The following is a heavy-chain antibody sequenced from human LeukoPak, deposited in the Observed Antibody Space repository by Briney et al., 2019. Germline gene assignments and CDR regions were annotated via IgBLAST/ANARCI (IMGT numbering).Heavy chain of an antibody. J-gene: IGHJ4*02. CDR1: GGSISSSSYY. V-gene: IGHV4-39*01. CDR2: IYYSGST. CDR3: ASLYYHGSGSYQAPYFDY. D-gene: IGHD3-10*01. Sequence: SETLSLTCTVSGGSISSSSYYWGWIRQPPGKGLQWIASIYYSGSTYYNPSLKSRVTISVDTSKNQFSLKLSSVTAADTAVYYCASLYYHGSGSYQAPYFDYWGQGTLVTVSS.